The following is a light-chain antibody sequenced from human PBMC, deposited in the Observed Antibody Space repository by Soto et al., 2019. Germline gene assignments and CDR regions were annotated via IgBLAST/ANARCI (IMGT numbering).Light chain of an antibody. CDR2: EVS. CDR1: SSDVGSYNL. CDR3: CSYAGSSTWV. Sequence: QSALTQPASVSGSPGQSITISCTGTSSDVGSYNLVSWYQQHPGKAPKLMIYEVSKRPSGVSNRFSGSKSGNTASLTISVLQAEDEADYYCCSYAGSSTWVFGGVTKLTVL. V-gene: IGLV2-23*02. J-gene: IGLJ3*02.